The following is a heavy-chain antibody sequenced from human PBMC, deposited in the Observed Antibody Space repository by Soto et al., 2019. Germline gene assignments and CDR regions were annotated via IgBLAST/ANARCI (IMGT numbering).Heavy chain of an antibody. J-gene: IGHJ4*02. CDR1: GGSISSGDYY. Sequence: QVQLQESGPGLVKPSQTLSLTCTVSGGSISSGDYYWSWIRQPPGKGLEWIGYIYYSGSTYYNPSLKSRVTRSVDTSKNQFALKLSSVTAADTAVYYCAREVYDSSGYLYYFDYWGQGTLVTVSS. CDR3: AREVYDSSGYLYYFDY. D-gene: IGHD3-22*01. CDR2: IYYSGST. V-gene: IGHV4-30-4*01.